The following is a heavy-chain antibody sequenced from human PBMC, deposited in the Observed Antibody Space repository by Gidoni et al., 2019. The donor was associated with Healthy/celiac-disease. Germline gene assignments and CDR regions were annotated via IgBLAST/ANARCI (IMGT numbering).Heavy chain of an antibody. D-gene: IGHD6-6*01. CDR2: INQSGST. CDR3: ARPKDYSSSSFRVFGY. V-gene: IGHV4-34*01. CDR1: GGSFSGYY. Sequence: QVQLQQWGAGLLKPSETLSLTCAVYGGSFSGYYWSWIRQPPGKGLEWIGEINQSGSTNYNPPLKSRVTISVDTSKNQFSLKLSSVTAADTAVYYCARPKDYSSSSFRVFGYWGQGTLVTVSS. J-gene: IGHJ4*02.